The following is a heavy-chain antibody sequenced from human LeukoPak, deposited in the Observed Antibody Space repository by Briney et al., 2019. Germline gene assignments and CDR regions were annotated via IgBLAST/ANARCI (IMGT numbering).Heavy chain of an antibody. J-gene: IGHJ6*03. CDR2: RWSGGST. Sequence: GSLRPLFCAPWFTLRNLRLKWGRQAPGKGLELVSSRWSGGSTYYADSVKGRFTISRDNSKNTLYLQMNSLRAEDTAVYYCAKTAPTSDIVVVVAANYYYMDVWGKGTTVTASS. D-gene: IGHD2-15*01. CDR1: WFTLRNLR. CDR3: AKTAPTSDIVVVVAANYYYMDV. V-gene: IGHV3-53*01.